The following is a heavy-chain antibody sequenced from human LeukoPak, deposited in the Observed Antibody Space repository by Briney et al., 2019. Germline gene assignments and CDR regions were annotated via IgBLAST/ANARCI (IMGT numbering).Heavy chain of an antibody. J-gene: IGHJ6*04. CDR3: ARAESRNYDFWSGYYAV. Sequence: GGSLRLSCAASGFTFSNYAMTWVRQAPGKGLEWVSTISGSAGSGSTYLADSVKGRFTISRDNSKNTLYLQMNSLRAEDTAVYYCARAESRNYDFWSGYYAVWGKGTTVTVSS. CDR2: ISGSAGSGST. V-gene: IGHV3-23*01. D-gene: IGHD3-3*01. CDR1: GFTFSNYA.